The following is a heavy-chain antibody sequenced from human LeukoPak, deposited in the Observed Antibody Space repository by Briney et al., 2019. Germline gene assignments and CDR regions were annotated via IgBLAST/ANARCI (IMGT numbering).Heavy chain of an antibody. CDR3: ARVRYSKYYYYGMDV. CDR2: ISGTVGST. J-gene: IGHJ6*02. Sequence: GGSLRLSCAASGFTFSSYAMSWVRQAPGKGLEWVSAISGTVGSTYYADSVKGRFTISRDNSKNTLYLQMNSLRAEDTAVYYCARVRYSKYYYYGMDVWGQGTTVTVSS. V-gene: IGHV3-23*01. CDR1: GFTFSSYA. D-gene: IGHD6-13*01.